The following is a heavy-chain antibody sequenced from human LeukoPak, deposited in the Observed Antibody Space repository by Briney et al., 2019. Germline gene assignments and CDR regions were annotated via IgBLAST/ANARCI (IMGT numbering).Heavy chain of an antibody. D-gene: IGHD3-10*01. Sequence: PGGSLRLSCAASGFTFSTYAMHWVRQAPGKGLEWVAVISYDGSNKYYADSVKGRFTISRDNSKNTLYLQMNSLRAEDTAVYYCARDTSFSMVRGVIMDYWGQGTLVTVSS. J-gene: IGHJ4*02. CDR1: GFTFSTYA. CDR2: ISYDGSNK. V-gene: IGHV3-30*04. CDR3: ARDTSFSMVRGVIMDY.